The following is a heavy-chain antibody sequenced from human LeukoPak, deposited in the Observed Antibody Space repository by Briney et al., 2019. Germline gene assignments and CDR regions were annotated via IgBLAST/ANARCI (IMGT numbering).Heavy chain of an antibody. J-gene: IGHJ4*02. Sequence: PSETLSLTCAVYGGPFSGYYWSWIREPPGKGLEWIGEINHSGSTNYNPSLKSRVTISVDTSKNQCSLKLSSVTAADTAVYYCATSRWGRFGYWGQGTLVTVSS. CDR3: ATSRWGRFGY. CDR1: GGPFSGYY. D-gene: IGHD1-26*01. V-gene: IGHV4-34*01. CDR2: INHSGST.